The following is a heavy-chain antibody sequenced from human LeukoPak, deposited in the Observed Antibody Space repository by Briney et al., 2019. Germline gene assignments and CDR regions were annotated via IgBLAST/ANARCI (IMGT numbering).Heavy chain of an antibody. V-gene: IGHV3-21*01. Sequence: PGGSLRLSCAASGFTFSSYAMNWVRQAPGKGLEWVSSISSNGNFIYYAESVKGRFTISRDNAQSPLDLQMNSLGAEDTAIYYCARDVRGDYWGQGTLVTVSS. J-gene: IGHJ4*02. CDR2: ISSNGNFI. CDR1: GFTFSSYA. CDR3: ARDVRGDY. D-gene: IGHD3-10*01.